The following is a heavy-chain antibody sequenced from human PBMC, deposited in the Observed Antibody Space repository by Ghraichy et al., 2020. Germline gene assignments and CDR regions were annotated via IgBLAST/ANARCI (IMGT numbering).Heavy chain of an antibody. CDR1: GDSVSSNSAA. CDR3: ARIAVAGTQVNPFYYYYGMDV. V-gene: IGHV6-1*01. CDR2: TYYRSKWYN. J-gene: IGHJ6*02. D-gene: IGHD6-19*01. Sequence: SQTLSLTCAISGDSVSSNSAAWNWIRQSPSRGLEWLGRTYYRSKWYNDYAVSVKSRITINPDTSKNQFSLQLNSVTPEDTAVYYCARIAVAGTQVNPFYYYYGMDVWGQGTTVTVSS.